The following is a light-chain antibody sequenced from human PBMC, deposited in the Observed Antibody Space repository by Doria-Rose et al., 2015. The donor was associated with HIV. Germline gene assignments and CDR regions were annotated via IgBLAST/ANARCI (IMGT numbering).Light chain of an antibody. J-gene: IGKJ1*01. CDR2: DGS. Sequence: TQSPGTLSLSPGERATLSCRASQSFSSTYLAWYQQKPGQAPSLLIYDGSTRATGIPDRFSASGSGTDFTLTIISLEPDDFALYYCHQYGTSWTFGQGTKVEI. V-gene: IGKV3-20*01. CDR3: HQYGTSWT. CDR1: QSFSSTY.